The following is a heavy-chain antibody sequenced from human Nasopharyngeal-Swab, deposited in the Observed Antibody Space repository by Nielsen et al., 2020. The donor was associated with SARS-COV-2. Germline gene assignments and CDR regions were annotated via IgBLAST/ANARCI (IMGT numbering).Heavy chain of an antibody. CDR3: ARGPSGIYTAVAGTCYDY. D-gene: IGHD6-19*01. J-gene: IGHJ4*02. V-gene: IGHV4-59*01. Sequence: WIRQPPGKGLEWIGYIYYSGSTNYNPSLKSRVTISVDTSKNQFSLKLSSVTAADTAVYYSARGPSGIYTAVAGTCYDYWGQGTLATVSS. CDR2: IYYSGST.